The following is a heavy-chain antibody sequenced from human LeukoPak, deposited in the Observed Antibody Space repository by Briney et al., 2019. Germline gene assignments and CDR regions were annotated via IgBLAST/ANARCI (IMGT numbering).Heavy chain of an antibody. CDR3: ARGLCGGDCYDY. J-gene: IGHJ4*02. D-gene: IGHD2-21*02. Sequence: GGSLRLSCAASGFTFSSFFMNWVRQAPGKGLEWVSSISSTSSYIYYADAVKGRFTISRDNAKNSVYLQMNSLRAEDTAVYYCARGLCGGDCYDYWDQGALVTVSS. CDR1: GFTFSSFF. CDR2: ISSTSSYI. V-gene: IGHV3-21*01.